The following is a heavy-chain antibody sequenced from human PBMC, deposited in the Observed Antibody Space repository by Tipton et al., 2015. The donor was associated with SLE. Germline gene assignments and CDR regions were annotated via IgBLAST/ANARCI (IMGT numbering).Heavy chain of an antibody. CDR2: IYYSGST. CDR3: ARSTLGYCSGGSCYGGNFDD. Sequence: TLSLTCTVSGGSISSYYWSWIRQPPGKGLEWIGYIYYSGSTNYNPSLKSRVTISVDTSKNQFSLKLSSVTAADTAVYYCARSTLGYCSGGSCYGGNFDDWGQGTLVTVSS. J-gene: IGHJ4*02. D-gene: IGHD2-15*01. CDR1: GGSISSYY. V-gene: IGHV4-59*12.